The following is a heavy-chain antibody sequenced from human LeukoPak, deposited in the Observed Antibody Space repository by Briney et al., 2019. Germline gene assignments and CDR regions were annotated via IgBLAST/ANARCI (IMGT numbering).Heavy chain of an antibody. CDR1: GDSISSSY. J-gene: IGHJ4*02. CDR2: ISYSGST. D-gene: IGHD3-22*01. CDR3: AIPRNYYDSSGYALDY. V-gene: IGHV4-59*01. Sequence: SETLSLTCTVSGDSISSSYWSWIRQPPGKGLEWIGYISYSGSTSSNPSLRSRVTISVDTSKNQFSLRLTSVTAADTAMYYCAIPRNYYDSSGYALDYWGQGTLVTVSS.